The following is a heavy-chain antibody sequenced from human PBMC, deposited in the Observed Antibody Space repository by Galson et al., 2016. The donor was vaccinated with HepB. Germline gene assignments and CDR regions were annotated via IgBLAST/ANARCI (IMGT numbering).Heavy chain of an antibody. D-gene: IGHD1-1*01. CDR2: ISGYDGKT. V-gene: IGHV1-18*01. Sequence: SVKVSCKASGYAFNAYGISWVRQAPGQGLEWVGWISGYDGKTKYTQKFQGRVTMTTDTSTSTAYMELRSLRSDDTAVYYCARDNDLRSMDVWGQGTTVTVSS. CDR3: ARDNDLRSMDV. CDR1: GYAFNAYG. J-gene: IGHJ6*02.